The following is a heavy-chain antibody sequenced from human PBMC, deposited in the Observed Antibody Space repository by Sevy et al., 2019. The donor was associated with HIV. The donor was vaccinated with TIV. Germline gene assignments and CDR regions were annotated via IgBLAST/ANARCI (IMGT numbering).Heavy chain of an antibody. Sequence: ASVKVSCKASGYTFTSYGIIWVRQAPRQGLEWVGWISGNSGKTDFARKFQGRVTMTTDTSTNTAYMELRSLKPDDTDVYYCARDEVGQFGWYKAYWYFGLWGPGTLVTVSS. CDR2: ISGNSGKT. CDR3: ARDEVGQFGWYKAYWYFGL. J-gene: IGHJ2*01. CDR1: GYTFTSYG. V-gene: IGHV1-18*01. D-gene: IGHD6-19*01.